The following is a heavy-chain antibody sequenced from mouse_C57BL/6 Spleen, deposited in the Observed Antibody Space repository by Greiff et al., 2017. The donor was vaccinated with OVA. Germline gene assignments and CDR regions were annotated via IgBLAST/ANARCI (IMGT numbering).Heavy chain of an antibody. CDR2: IYPGDGDT. CDR1: GYAFSSYW. V-gene: IGHV1-80*01. CDR3: ARQGYGSSYPDFDV. D-gene: IGHD1-1*01. Sequence: VQLQQSGAELVKPGASVKISCKASGYAFSSYWMNWVKQRPGKGLEWIGQIYPGDGDTNYNGKFKGKATLTADKSSSPAYMQLSSLTSEDSAVYFCARQGYGSSYPDFDVWGTGTTVTVSS. J-gene: IGHJ1*03.